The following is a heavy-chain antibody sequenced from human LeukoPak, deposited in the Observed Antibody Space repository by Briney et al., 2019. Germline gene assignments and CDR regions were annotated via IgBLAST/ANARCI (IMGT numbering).Heavy chain of an antibody. V-gene: IGHV4-34*01. J-gene: IGHJ4*02. CDR1: GGSFSGYY. CDR2: INHSGST. D-gene: IGHD6-13*01. Sequence: PSETLSLTRAVYGGSFSGYYWSWIRQPPGKGLEWIGEINHSGSTNHNPSLKSRVTISVDTSKNQFSLRLSSVTAADTAVYYCARVGSIAAAGIGYFFDYWGQGTLVTVSS. CDR3: ARVGSIAAAGIGYFFDY.